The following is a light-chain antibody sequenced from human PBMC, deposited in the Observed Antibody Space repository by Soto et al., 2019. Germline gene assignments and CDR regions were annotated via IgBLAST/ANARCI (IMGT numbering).Light chain of an antibody. CDR3: QQSYSTPLT. Sequence: DIQMTQSPSSLSAYVGDRVTITCRASQSISNYLNWYQQKPGKAPKLLIYDASSLESGVPSRFSGSGSGTDFTLTISSLQPEDFATYYCQQSYSTPLTFGGGTKVDIK. CDR2: DAS. CDR1: QSISNY. V-gene: IGKV1-39*01. J-gene: IGKJ4*01.